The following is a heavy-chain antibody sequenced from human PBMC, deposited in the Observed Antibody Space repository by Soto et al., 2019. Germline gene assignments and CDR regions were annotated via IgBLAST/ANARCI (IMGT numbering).Heavy chain of an antibody. V-gene: IGHV4-31*03. D-gene: IGHD2-15*01. J-gene: IGHJ4*02. CDR2: IYYSGST. Sequence: QVQLQESGPGLVKPSQTLSLTCTVSGGSISSGGYYWSWIRQHPGKGLEWIGYIYYSGSTYYNPSLNSRVTRSVDTSKNQFSLKLSSVTAADTAVYYCARDRGGGSPWYYWGQGTLVTVSS. CDR3: ARDRGGGSPWYY. CDR1: GGSISSGGYY.